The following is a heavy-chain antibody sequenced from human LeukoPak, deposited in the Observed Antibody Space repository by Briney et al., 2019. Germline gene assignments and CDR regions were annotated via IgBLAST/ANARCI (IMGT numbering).Heavy chain of an antibody. V-gene: IGHV4-39*01. D-gene: IGHD6-6*01. CDR1: GGSISSSSYY. CDR2: IYYSGST. CDR3: ARIEYSSSSCDY. J-gene: IGHJ4*02. Sequence: SETLSLTCTVSGGSISSSSYYWGWIRQPPGKGLEWIGSIYYSGSTYYNSSLKSRVTISVDTSKNQFSLKLSSVTAADTAVYYCARIEYSSSSCDYWGQGTLVTVSS.